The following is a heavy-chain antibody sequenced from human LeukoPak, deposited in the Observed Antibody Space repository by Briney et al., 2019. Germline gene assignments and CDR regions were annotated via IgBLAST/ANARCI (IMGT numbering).Heavy chain of an antibody. CDR2: ISGSGGST. CDR3: AKGVEQLAVYYGMDV. D-gene: IGHD6-6*01. CDR1: GFTFSTYA. Sequence: GGSLRLPCAASGFTFSTYAMSWVRQAPGKGLEWVSAISGSGGSTYYADSVKGRFTISRDNSKNTLYLQMNSLRAEDTAVYYCAKGVEQLAVYYGMDVWGQGTTVTVSS. V-gene: IGHV3-23*01. J-gene: IGHJ6*02.